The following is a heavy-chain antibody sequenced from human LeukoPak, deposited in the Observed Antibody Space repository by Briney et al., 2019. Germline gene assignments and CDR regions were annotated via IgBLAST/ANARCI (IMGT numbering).Heavy chain of an antibody. D-gene: IGHD3-10*01. CDR3: ARGLRGSTSGPFDY. J-gene: IGHJ4*02. CDR1: GGSFSGYY. CDR2: INHSGST. Sequence: PSETLSLTCAVYGGSFSGYYWSWIRQPPGKGLEWIGEINHSGSTNYNPSLKSRVTISVDTSKTQFSLKLISVTAADTAMYYCARGLRGSTSGPFDYWGQGSLVTVSS. V-gene: IGHV4-34*01.